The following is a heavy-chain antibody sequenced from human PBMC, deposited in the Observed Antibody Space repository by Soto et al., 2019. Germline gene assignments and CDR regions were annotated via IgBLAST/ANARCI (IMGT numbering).Heavy chain of an antibody. D-gene: IGHD1-26*01. CDR1: GFTFSSNW. J-gene: IGHJ6*02. CDR2: IYSAGNT. CDR3: ARDFVVGGSNINYYYVIYV. V-gene: IGHV3-66*01. Sequence: PGGSLRLSCVCSGFTFSSNWMTWVRQAPGKGLEWISIIYSAGNTYYADSVKGRFTISRDNSKNTLYLQMNSLGAEDTAVYYCARDFVVGGSNINYYYVIYVRAQRTTVPVS.